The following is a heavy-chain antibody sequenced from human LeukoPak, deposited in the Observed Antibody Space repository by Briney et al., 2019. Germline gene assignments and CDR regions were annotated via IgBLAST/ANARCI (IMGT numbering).Heavy chain of an antibody. CDR1: GFTFSSYG. D-gene: IGHD1-26*01. CDR2: IWYDGSNK. Sequence: VGSLRLSCEASGFTFSSYGMHWVRQAPGKGLEWVAVIWYDGSNKFYADSVKGRFTISRDNSKNALYLQMNSLRAEDTAVYYCARETTTLDYWGQGPLVPVSS. V-gene: IGHV3-33*01. CDR3: ARETTTLDY. J-gene: IGHJ4*02.